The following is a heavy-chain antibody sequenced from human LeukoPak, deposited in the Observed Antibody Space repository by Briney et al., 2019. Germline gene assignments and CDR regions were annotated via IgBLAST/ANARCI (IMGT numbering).Heavy chain of an antibody. CDR3: ARDGVGYSGYDFGPYEYAYFDY. CDR1: GYTFTGYY. D-gene: IGHD5-12*01. J-gene: IGHJ4*02. Sequence: GASVKVSCKAFGYTFTGYYMHWVRQAPGQGLEWMGWINPNSGGTNCAQKFQGRVTMTRDTSISTAYMELSRLRSDDTAVYYCARDGVGYSGYDFGPYEYAYFDYWGQGTLVTVSS. V-gene: IGHV1-2*02. CDR2: INPNSGGT.